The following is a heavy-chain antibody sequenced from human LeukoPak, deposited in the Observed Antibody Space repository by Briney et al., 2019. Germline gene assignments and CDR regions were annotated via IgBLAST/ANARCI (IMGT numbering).Heavy chain of an antibody. Sequence: SETRSLTCAVYGGSFSGYYWSWIRQPPGKGLDWIGEINHSGSTNYNPSLKSRVTIPVDTSQHQFSLKLSSATAADTAGYYFARRSRGVIRLFDPWGQGNLVTVSS. CDR1: GGSFSGYY. V-gene: IGHV4-34*01. CDR2: INHSGST. J-gene: IGHJ5*02. CDR3: ARRSRGVIRLFDP. D-gene: IGHD3-10*01.